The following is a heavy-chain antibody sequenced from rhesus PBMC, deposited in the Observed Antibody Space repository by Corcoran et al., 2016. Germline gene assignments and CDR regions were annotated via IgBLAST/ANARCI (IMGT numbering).Heavy chain of an antibody. CDR3: AKDGSGWNFLPPFDY. J-gene: IGHJ4*01. CDR1: GFSFSDYY. V-gene: IGHV3-178*02. D-gene: IGHD2-21*01. CDR2: ISNGGGST. Sequence: EVHLVESGGGLAKHGGSLRLSCAASGFSFSDYYMDWVRQAPGKGLEWVSRISNGGGSTWYGDSVKGRFTISRENAKNTLYLQMHSLRAEDTAVYYCAKDGSGWNFLPPFDYWGQGVLVTVSS.